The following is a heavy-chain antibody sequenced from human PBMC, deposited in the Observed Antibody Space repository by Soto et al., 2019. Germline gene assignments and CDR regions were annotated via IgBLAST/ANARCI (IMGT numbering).Heavy chain of an antibody. CDR2: INSDGSRT. CDR1: GFTFSSYW. D-gene: IGHD3-16*01. V-gene: IGHV3-74*01. CDR3: ARGVRGAYGFDI. J-gene: IGHJ3*02. Sequence: EVQLVESGGALVQPGGSLRLSCAASGFTFSSYWMHWVRQAPGKGLVWVSRINSDGSRTNYADSVKGRFTISRDNAKNTLYLQMNSLRAEETAVYYCARGVRGAYGFDIWGQGTMVTVSS.